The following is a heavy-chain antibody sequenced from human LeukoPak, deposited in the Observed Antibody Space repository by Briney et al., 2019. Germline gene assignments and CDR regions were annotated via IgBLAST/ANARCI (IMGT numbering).Heavy chain of an antibody. D-gene: IGHD3-3*01. Sequence: PGGSLRLSCAASGFTFSSYAMSWVRQAPGKGLEWVSAISGSGGSTYYADSVKGRFTISRDNSKNTLYLQMNSLRAEDTAVYYCAKDGRYYDFWSGYLDDYYYFDYWGQGTLDTVSS. V-gene: IGHV3-23*01. CDR1: GFTFSSYA. CDR3: AKDGRYYDFWSGYLDDYYYFDY. CDR2: ISGSGGST. J-gene: IGHJ4*02.